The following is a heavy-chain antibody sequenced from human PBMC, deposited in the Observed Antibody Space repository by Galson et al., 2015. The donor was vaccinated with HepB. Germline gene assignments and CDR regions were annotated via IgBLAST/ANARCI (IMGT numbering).Heavy chain of an antibody. J-gene: IGHJ4*02. CDR1: GFTFSSYA. V-gene: IGHV3-30*04. CDR2: ITYDGSKK. CDR3: ARDSNRVSIAAVGPSDF. D-gene: IGHD6-13*01. Sequence: SLRLSCAASGFTFSSYAMHWVRQAPGKGLEWVAVITYDGSKKYYADSVKGRFTIYRDNSEKMLHLQMNSLRAEDTALYFCARDSNRVSIAAVGPSDFWGQGTLVTVSS.